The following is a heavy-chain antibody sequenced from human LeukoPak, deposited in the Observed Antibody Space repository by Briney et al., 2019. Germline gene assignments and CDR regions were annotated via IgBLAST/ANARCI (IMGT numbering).Heavy chain of an antibody. D-gene: IGHD1-26*01. J-gene: IGHJ6*03. V-gene: IGHV3-23*01. CDR2: INGNGAAT. CDR3: ANGLAASGNFLLRDYYYFIDV. Sequence: PGGSLRLSCVASGFTFNNYARHWVRQAPWRGLEWVSTINGNGAATYYADSFKGRFLISRDDSKSTVYLRMNKLRVEDSGLYYCANGLAASGNFLLRDYYYFIDVWGKGTTVIVS. CDR1: GFTFNNYA.